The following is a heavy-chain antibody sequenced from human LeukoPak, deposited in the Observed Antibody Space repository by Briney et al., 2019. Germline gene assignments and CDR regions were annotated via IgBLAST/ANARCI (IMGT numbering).Heavy chain of an antibody. D-gene: IGHD6-6*01. CDR1: GYTFTSYY. V-gene: IGHV1-46*01. J-gene: IGHJ4*02. Sequence: ASVKVSCKASGYTFTSYYMHWVRQAPGQGLEWMGIINPSGGSTSYAQKFQGRVTMTRNTSISTAYMELSSLRSEDTAVYYCARGNPKQLVTYWGQGTLVTVSS. CDR3: ARGNPKQLVTY. CDR2: INPSGGST.